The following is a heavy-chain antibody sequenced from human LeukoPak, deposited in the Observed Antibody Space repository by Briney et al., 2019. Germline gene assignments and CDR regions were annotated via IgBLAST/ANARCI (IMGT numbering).Heavy chain of an antibody. CDR2: IYSGGST. Sequence: GGSLRLSCAASGFTVSSNYMSWVRRAPGKGLEWVSVIYSGGSTYYADSVKGRFTISGDNSKNTLYLQMNSLRAEDTAVYYCARDGYYGSGSLDYWGQGTLVTVSS. CDR1: GFTVSSNY. D-gene: IGHD3-10*01. CDR3: ARDGYYGSGSLDY. V-gene: IGHV3-66*01. J-gene: IGHJ4*02.